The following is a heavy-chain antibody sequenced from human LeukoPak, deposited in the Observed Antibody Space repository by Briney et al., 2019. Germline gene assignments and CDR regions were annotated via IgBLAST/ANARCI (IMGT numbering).Heavy chain of an antibody. J-gene: IGHJ4*02. V-gene: IGHV6-1*01. CDR3: AREGRRISGGTLSLDY. CDR1: GDSFSNNNAA. CDR2: TFYRSKWYY. Sequence: SQTLSLTCALSGDSFSNNNAAWDWIRQSPSRGLEWLGRTFYRSKWYYDYAVSVKSRITINSDTSKNQFSLQLTYVTPEDTAVYYCAREGRRISGGTLSLDYWGQGTQVTVSS. D-gene: IGHD2-15*01.